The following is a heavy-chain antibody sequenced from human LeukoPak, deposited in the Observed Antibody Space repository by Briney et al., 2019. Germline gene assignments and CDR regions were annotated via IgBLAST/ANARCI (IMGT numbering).Heavy chain of an antibody. J-gene: IGHJ6*03. CDR3: ARSKLAVAGTPYYYYMDV. CDR2: IYYSGST. D-gene: IGHD6-19*01. V-gene: IGHV4-61*01. Sequence: SETLSLTCTVSGGSISSGSYYWSWIRQPPGKGLEWIGYIYYSGSTNYNPSLKSRVTISVDTSKNQFSLKLSSVTAADTAVYYCARSKLAVAGTPYYYYMDVWGKGTTVTVSS. CDR1: GGSISSGSYY.